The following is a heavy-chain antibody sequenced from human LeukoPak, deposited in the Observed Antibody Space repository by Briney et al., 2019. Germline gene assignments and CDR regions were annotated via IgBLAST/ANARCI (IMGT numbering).Heavy chain of an antibody. D-gene: IGHD3-10*01. V-gene: IGHV1-8*01. CDR3: ARGMGRTMVRRVLY. CDR2: MNPNSGNT. J-gene: IGHJ4*02. Sequence: ASVKVSCKASGYTFTSYDINWVRQATGQGLEWMGWMNPNSGNTGYAQKFQGRVTMTRNTSISTAYMELSSLRSEDTAVYYCARGMGRTMVRRVLYWGQGTLVTVSS. CDR1: GYTFTSYD.